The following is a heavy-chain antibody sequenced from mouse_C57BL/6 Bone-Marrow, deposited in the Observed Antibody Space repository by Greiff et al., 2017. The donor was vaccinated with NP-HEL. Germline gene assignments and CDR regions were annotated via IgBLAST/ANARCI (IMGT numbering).Heavy chain of an antibody. CDR3: AMRGGMYGYDVGFDY. CDR1: GYTFTSYW. V-gene: IGHV1-74*01. D-gene: IGHD2-2*01. CDR2: IHPSDSDT. Sequence: QVQLQQPGAELVKPGASVKVSCKASGYTFTSYWMHWVKQRPGQGLEWIGRIHPSDSDTNYNQKFKGKATLTVVKSSSTAYMQLSSLTSEDSAVYYCAMRGGMYGYDVGFDYWGQGTTLTVSS. J-gene: IGHJ2*01.